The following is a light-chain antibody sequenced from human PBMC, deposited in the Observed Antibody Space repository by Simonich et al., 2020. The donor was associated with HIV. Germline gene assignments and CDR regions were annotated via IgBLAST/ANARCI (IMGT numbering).Light chain of an antibody. Sequence: QSALTQPASVSGSPGQSITISCTGTSSDVGGYNYVSWYQKNPGKAPKLMIYDVRTRHSGVSNRFSGSKSGNTASLTISGLQAEDEADYYCSSYTSSSTRVFGGGTKLTVL. CDR3: SSYTSSSTRV. V-gene: IGLV2-14*01. J-gene: IGLJ3*02. CDR2: DVR. CDR1: SSDVGGYNY.